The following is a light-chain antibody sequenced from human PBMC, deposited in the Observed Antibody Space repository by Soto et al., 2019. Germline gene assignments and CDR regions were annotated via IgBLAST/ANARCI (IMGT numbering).Light chain of an antibody. CDR2: STN. J-gene: IGLJ1*01. Sequence: QAVVTQEPSFSVSPGGTVTLTCGLTSGSVSTGYHPSWYQQPPGQAPRTLIYSTNTRSSGVPDRFSGSILGNKAALTIAGAQADDESDYYCVLYMGGGSYVFGTGTKVTVL. CDR3: VLYMGGGSYV. V-gene: IGLV8-61*01. CDR1: SGSVSTGYH.